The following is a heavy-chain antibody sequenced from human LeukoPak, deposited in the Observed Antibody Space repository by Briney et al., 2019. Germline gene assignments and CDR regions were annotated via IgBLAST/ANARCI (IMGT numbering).Heavy chain of an antibody. CDR2: ISSSSSYI. Sequence: PGGSLRLSCAASGFTFSSYSMNWVRQAPGKGLEWVSSISSSSSYIYYADSVKGRFTISRDNAKNSLYLQMNSLRAEDTAVYYCARDLGAAAVPDAFDIWGQGTMVTVSS. J-gene: IGHJ3*02. D-gene: IGHD6-13*01. V-gene: IGHV3-21*01. CDR3: ARDLGAAAVPDAFDI. CDR1: GFTFSSYS.